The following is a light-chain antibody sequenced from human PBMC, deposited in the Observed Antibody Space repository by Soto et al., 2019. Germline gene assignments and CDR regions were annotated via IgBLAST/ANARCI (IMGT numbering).Light chain of an antibody. J-gene: IGLJ2*01. CDR1: SSDIGGYNY. CDR3: SSYTARSTLV. CDR2: KVS. V-gene: IGLV2-14*01. Sequence: QSALTQPASVSGSPGQSITISCTGTSSDIGGYNYVSWYQQHPGQAPNLVISKVSNRPSGISNRFSGSKSGNTASLTISGLQAEDEADYYCSSYTARSTLVFGGGTKVTVL.